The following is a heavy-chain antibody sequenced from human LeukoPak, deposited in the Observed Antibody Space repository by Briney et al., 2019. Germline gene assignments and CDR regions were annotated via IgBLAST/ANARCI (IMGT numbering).Heavy chain of an antibody. CDR2: IYYSGST. J-gene: IGHJ4*02. Sequence: SETLSLTCAVSGGSFSSSSYYWGWIRQPPGKGLEWIGSIYYSGSTYYNPSLKSRLTVSVDTSKTQFSLRLTSVTAADTAVYYCASLPRYDFWIWGQGTLVTVSS. V-gene: IGHV4-39*01. D-gene: IGHD3-3*01. CDR1: GGSFSSSSYY. CDR3: ASLPRYDFWI.